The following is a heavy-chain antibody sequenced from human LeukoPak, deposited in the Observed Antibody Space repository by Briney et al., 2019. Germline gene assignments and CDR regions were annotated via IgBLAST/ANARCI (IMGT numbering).Heavy chain of an antibody. CDR1: GFTLSSSA. J-gene: IGHJ3*02. CDR2: ISYDGTNK. CDR3: ARELTIFGVGGPPSDAFDI. Sequence: GGSLRLSCAASGFTLSSSAMHWVRLAPGKGLEWVAVISYDGTNKYYADSVKGRFTISRDSFKNTLYLQMNSLRAEDTAVYYCARELTIFGVGGPPSDAFDIWSQGTMVTVSS. D-gene: IGHD3-3*01. V-gene: IGHV3-30-3*01.